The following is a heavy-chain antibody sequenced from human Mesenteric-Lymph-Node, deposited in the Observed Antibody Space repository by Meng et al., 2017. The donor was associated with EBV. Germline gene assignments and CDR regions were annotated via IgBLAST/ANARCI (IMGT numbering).Heavy chain of an antibody. CDR3: ARGTDWLFGTVTFDL. CDR2: IYYTGST. D-gene: IGHD4-11*01. J-gene: IGHJ4*02. Sequence: QAQPREAGPGPGTPSETLSLTCTVSGRSVASGAYYWGWIRQPPGKGLEWVGNIYYTGSTNYSPSLKSRVTISLDTSRNQFSLKLRSVTAADTAIYYCARGTDWLFGTVTFDLWGQGTLVTVSS. V-gene: IGHV4-61*08. CDR1: GRSVASGAYY.